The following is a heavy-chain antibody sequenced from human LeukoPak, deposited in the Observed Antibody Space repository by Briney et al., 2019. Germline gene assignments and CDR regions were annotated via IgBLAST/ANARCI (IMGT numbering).Heavy chain of an antibody. Sequence: SETLSLTCTVSGGSINSYYWSWIRQPPGKGLEWIGRIYTSGSTNYNPSLKSRVTMSVDTSKNQFSLKLSSVTAADTAVYYCAREGPIEAPDYWGQGTLVTVSS. CDR2: IYTSGST. V-gene: IGHV4-4*07. CDR3: AREGPIEAPDY. D-gene: IGHD2-21*01. CDR1: GGSINSYY. J-gene: IGHJ4*02.